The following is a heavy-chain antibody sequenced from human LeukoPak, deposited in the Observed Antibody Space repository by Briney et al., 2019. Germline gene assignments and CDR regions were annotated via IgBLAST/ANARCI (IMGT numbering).Heavy chain of an antibody. CDR1: NDSISPLY. CDR3: ARGGSAAKYYFDS. J-gene: IGHJ4*02. CDR2: IFYSGTT. V-gene: IGHV4-59*11. Sequence: PSETLSLTCTVSNDSISPLYWGWIRQPPGKGLEFIGYIFYSGTTSFNPSLKSRVTLSVDTSKNQFSLRLNSVTAADTAVYYCARGGSAAKYYFDSWGQGTLVTVSS. D-gene: IGHD6-13*01.